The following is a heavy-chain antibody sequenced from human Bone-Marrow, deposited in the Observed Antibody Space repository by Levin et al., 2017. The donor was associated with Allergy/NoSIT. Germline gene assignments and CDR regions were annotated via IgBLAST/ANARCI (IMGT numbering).Heavy chain of an antibody. J-gene: IGHJ4*02. D-gene: IGHD6-19*01. V-gene: IGHV1-3*01. CDR1: GYSFNSYG. CDR3: AREGIVVAETVDF. CDR2: LNVDSGKT. Sequence: GESLKISCKVSGYSFNSYGLHWLRQAPGQSLEWMGWLNVDSGKTEYSMKFRDRVTLTRDTSANTTYMELSSLRSEDTAVYYCAREGIVVAETVDFWGQGTLVTVSS.